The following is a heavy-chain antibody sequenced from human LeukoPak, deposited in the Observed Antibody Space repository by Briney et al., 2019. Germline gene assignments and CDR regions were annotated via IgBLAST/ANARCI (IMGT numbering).Heavy chain of an antibody. D-gene: IGHD3-3*01. Sequence: TSETLSLTCTVSGGTISIYYWSWIRQPPGKGLEWIGYIYYSGSTNYNPSLKSRVTISVDTSKNQFSLKLSSVTAADTAVYYCASYDFWSGWSDYWGQGTLVTVSS. CDR1: GGTISIYY. CDR2: IYYSGST. J-gene: IGHJ4*02. CDR3: ASYDFWSGWSDY. V-gene: IGHV4-59*01.